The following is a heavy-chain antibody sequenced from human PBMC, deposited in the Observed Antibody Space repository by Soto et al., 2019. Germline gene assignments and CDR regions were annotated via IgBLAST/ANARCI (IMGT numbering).Heavy chain of an antibody. CDR2: TYYRSKWYN. CDR3: VRLIGNSWLDF. Sequence: SQTLSLTCAISGDSVSSSSVTWNWIRQSPSRGLEWLGRTYYRSKWYNDYAESVKSRITINPDTSKNQFSLHLNSVTPEDTAVYYCVRLIGNSWLDFWDQGTLVTVSP. CDR1: GDSVSSSSVT. V-gene: IGHV6-1*01. J-gene: IGHJ5*01. D-gene: IGHD1-26*01.